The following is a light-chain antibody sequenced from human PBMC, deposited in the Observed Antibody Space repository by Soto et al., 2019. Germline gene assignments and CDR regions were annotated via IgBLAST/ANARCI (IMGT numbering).Light chain of an antibody. Sequence: EIVMTQSPATLSVSPGERATLSCRASQSVSRNLAWYQQKPGQAPRLLIYDASTRATGTPARFSGSGSGTKFTLSISSLQSEDFAVYYCQQYNNWPPDTFGQGTRLEIK. CDR2: DAS. CDR3: QQYNNWPPDT. CDR1: QSVSRN. J-gene: IGKJ5*01. V-gene: IGKV3D-15*01.